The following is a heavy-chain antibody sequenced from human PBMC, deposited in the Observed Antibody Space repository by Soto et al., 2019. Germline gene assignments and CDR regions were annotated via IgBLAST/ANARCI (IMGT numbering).Heavy chain of an antibody. CDR3: ARESEDLTSNFDY. J-gene: IGHJ4*02. V-gene: IGHV3-21*06. CDR2: ISSTTNYI. CDR1: GFTFSSYS. Sequence: GGSLRLSCAASGFTFSSYSMNWVRQAPGKGLEWVSSISSTTNYIYYGDSMKGRFTISRDNAKNSLYLEMNSLRAEDTAVYYCARESEDLTSNFDYWGQGTLVTVSS.